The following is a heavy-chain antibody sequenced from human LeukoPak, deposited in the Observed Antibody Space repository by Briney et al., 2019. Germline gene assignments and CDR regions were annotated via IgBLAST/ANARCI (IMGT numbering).Heavy chain of an antibody. CDR3: VRDHHWGFDS. J-gene: IGHJ4*02. V-gene: IGHV3-48*01. D-gene: IGHD7-27*01. CDR1: GFTFTSYS. CDR2: IRSRPSTI. Sequence: GGSLRLSCAASGFTFTSYSMNWVRQAPGEGREWVSYIRSRPSTIYYADSVKGRFTISRDDAKNSLYLQMNSLRAEDTAIYYCVRDHHWGFDSWGQGTQVTVSS.